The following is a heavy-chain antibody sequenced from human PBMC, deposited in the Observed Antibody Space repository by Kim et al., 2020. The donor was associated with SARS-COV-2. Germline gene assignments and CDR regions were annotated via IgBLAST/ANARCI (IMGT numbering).Heavy chain of an antibody. J-gene: IGHJ4*02. V-gene: IGHV3-7*03. Sequence: GGSLRLSCAASGFSFSKSWMSWFRQPPGKGLEWVAHISPDGSGKFYVDSVKSRFTISRDNAKNSLNLQMSSLRVEDTAVYYCSSGGADWGQGTLGTNSA. CDR3: SSGGAD. CDR2: ISPDGSGK. D-gene: IGHD3-16*01. CDR1: GFSFSKSW.